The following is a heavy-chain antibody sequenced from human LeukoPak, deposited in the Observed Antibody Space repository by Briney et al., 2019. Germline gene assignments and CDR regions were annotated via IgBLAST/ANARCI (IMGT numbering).Heavy chain of an antibody. J-gene: IGHJ4*02. CDR2: ISWNSGSI. V-gene: IGHV3-9*01. CDR3: AKALVPATALGLYYFDY. CDR1: GSTFDDYA. D-gene: IGHD2-2*01. Sequence: GRSLRLSCAASGSTFDDYAMHWVRQAPGKGLEWVSGISWNSGSIGYADSVKGRFTISRDNAKNSLYLQMNSLRAEDTALYYCAKALVPATALGLYYFDYWGQGTLVTVSS.